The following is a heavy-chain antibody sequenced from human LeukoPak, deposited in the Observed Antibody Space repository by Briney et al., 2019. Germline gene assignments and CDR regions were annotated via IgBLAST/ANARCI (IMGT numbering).Heavy chain of an antibody. Sequence: PSQTLSLTCTVSGGSISSGSYYWSWIRQPAGKGLEWIGRIYTSGSTNYNPSLKSRVTISADTSKNQFSLKLSSVTAADTAVYYCARGSYSSGCFDPWGQGTLVTVSS. D-gene: IGHD6-19*01. V-gene: IGHV4-61*02. CDR3: ARGSYSSGCFDP. CDR1: GGSISSGSYY. CDR2: IYTSGST. J-gene: IGHJ5*02.